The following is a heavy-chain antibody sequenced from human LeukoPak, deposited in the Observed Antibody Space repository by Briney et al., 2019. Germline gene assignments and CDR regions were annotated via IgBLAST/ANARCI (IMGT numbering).Heavy chain of an antibody. CDR1: GFTFSNFA. CDR2: ISYDGSNK. D-gene: IGHD6-13*01. CDR3: ARDPSETIGSSWAEYFQR. J-gene: IGHJ1*01. V-gene: IGHV3-30*04. Sequence: GGSLRLLCAASGFTFSNFAMSWVGRAPGRGLEWVAVISYDGSNKYYADSVKGRFTISRDNSKNTLYLQMNSLRAEDTAVYYCARDPSETIGSSWAEYFQRWGQGTLVTVSS.